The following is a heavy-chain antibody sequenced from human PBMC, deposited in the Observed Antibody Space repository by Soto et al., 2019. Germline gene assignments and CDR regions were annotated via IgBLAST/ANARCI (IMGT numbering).Heavy chain of an antibody. CDR1: GFIFGNFG. CDR2: ISGSGFKK. Sequence: PGGSLRLSCAASGFIFGNFGMSWVRRAPGKGLEWISSISGSGFKKYYADSVKGRFTISRDNSKSTVYLELNNLSAEDTAVYHCAKNQGVELVPLATVDWFDPWGQGSVVTVSS. J-gene: IGHJ5*02. D-gene: IGHD1-26*01. CDR3: AKNQGVELVPLATVDWFDP. V-gene: IGHV3-23*01.